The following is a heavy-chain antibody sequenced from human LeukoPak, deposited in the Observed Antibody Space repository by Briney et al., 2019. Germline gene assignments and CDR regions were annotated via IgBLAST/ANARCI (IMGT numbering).Heavy chain of an antibody. Sequence: GASVTISCKASGYTYTSYDINWVRQATGQGLEWMGWMNPNSGNTGYAQKFQGRVTMTRNTSISTAYMELSSLRSEDTAVYYCAREVGYCSGGSCYYWFDPWGQGTLATVSS. D-gene: IGHD2-15*01. CDR3: AREVGYCSGGSCYYWFDP. CDR2: MNPNSGNT. J-gene: IGHJ5*02. CDR1: GYTYTSYD. V-gene: IGHV1-8*01.